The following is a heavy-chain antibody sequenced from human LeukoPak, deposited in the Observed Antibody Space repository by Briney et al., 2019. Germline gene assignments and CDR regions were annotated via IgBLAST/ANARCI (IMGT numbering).Heavy chain of an antibody. J-gene: IGHJ3*02. Sequence: GGSLRLSCAASGFTFSSYAMHWVRQAPGKGLEWVAVISYDGSNKYYADSVRGRFTISRDNSKNALYLQMNSLRAEDTAVYYCAKSESSSSWNDAFDIWGQGTMVTVSS. CDR2: ISYDGSNK. CDR1: GFTFSSYA. V-gene: IGHV3-30-3*02. D-gene: IGHD6-13*01. CDR3: AKSESSSSWNDAFDI.